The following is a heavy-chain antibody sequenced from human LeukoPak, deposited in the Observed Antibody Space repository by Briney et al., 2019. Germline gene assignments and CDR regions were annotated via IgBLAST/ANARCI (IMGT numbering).Heavy chain of an antibody. D-gene: IGHD1-1*01. V-gene: IGHV3-7*01. CDR2: IKQVASER. J-gene: IGHJ4*02. CDR3: ATPTAGTWHFDY. CDR1: GVTFSSNW. Sequence: GGSLRLSCAASGVTFSSNWMTWVREAPGKGLEWVANIKQVASERYYVDSVKGRFTISRDNAENSLYLQMNSLSAEDTAVYYCATPTAGTWHFDYWGQGTLVTVSS.